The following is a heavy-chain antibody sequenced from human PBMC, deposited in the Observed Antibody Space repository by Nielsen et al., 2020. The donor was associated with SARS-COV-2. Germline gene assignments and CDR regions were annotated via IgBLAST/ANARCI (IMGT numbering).Heavy chain of an antibody. V-gene: IGHV4-4*02. Sequence: WIRQPPGKGLEWIGEIHHSGSTNYAPSLKSRVSMSVDKSKSQFSLRLRSVTAADTAVYYCARRNIVVVPAPVLGLGPFYSSYYVDVWGKGTTVTAP. CDR3: ARRNIVVVPAPVLGLGPFYSSYYVDV. J-gene: IGHJ6*03. CDR2: IHHSGST. D-gene: IGHD2-2*02.